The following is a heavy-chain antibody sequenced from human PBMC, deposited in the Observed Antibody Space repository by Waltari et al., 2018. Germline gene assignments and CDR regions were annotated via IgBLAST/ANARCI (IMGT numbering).Heavy chain of an antibody. CDR2: IIPILGIA. J-gene: IGHJ5*02. D-gene: IGHD4-17*01. CDR3: ARTDYGDYVLPPFDP. CDR1: GGTFSSYA. Sequence: QVQLVQSGAELKKPGSSVKVSCKASGGTFSSYAISWVRQAPGQGLEWMGGIIPILGIANYAQKFQGRVTITADESTSTAYMELSSLRSEDTAVYYCARTDYGDYVLPPFDPWGQGTLVTVSS. V-gene: IGHV1-69*02.